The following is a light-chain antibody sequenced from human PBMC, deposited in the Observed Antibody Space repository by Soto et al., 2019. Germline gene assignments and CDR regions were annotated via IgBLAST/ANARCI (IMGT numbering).Light chain of an antibody. CDR1: QSVSSY. V-gene: IGKV3-11*01. CDR2: DAS. CDR3: LQRNTWPFT. J-gene: IGKJ3*01. Sequence: EIVLTQSPATLSLSPGERATLSCRASQSVSSYLAWYQQKPGQAPRLLIYDASNRATGIPARFSGSGSGTDFTLTIGSLEPEDFAVYYCLQRNTWPFTFGPGTKVDIK.